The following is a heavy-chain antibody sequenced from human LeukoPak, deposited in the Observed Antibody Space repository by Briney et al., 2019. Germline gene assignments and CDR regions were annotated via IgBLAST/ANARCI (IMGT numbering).Heavy chain of an antibody. V-gene: IGHV3-74*01. J-gene: IGHJ4*02. CDR3: ARDMGWQQFDQ. CDR1: GFTFSSYW. D-gene: IGHD5-24*01. CDR2: INIDGSST. Sequence: GGSLRLSCAASGFTFSSYWMHWVRQAPGKGLVWVSRINIDGSSTSYADSVKGRFPILRDNAKNSLYLQMNSLTVEDTAVYYCARDMGWQQFDQWGQGTLVTVSS.